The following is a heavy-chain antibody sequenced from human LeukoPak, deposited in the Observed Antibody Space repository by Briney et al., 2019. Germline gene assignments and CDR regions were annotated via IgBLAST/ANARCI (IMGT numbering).Heavy chain of an antibody. Sequence: GGSLRLSCAASGFTSDHYAMHWVRQAPGKGLEWVSLITGDGSSTYYADSVKGRFTISRDNSKNSLYLQMSSLRTEDIALYYCAKDMGDYYGSGSYPLFHYWGQGTLVTVSS. V-gene: IGHV3-43*02. CDR2: ITGDGSST. CDR1: GFTSDHYA. J-gene: IGHJ4*02. D-gene: IGHD3-10*01. CDR3: AKDMGDYYGSGSYPLFHY.